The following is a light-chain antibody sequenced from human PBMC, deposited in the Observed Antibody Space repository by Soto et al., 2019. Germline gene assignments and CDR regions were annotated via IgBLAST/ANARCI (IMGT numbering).Light chain of an antibody. J-gene: IGKJ1*01. CDR3: QQYGRSPTT. CDR1: QSVSSN. V-gene: IGKV3-20*01. CDR2: GAS. Sequence: EIVVTQSPATLSVSLGERATLSCRASQSVSSNLAWYQQKPGQAPRLLIDGASSRATGIPDRFSGSGSGTDFTLTISRLEPEDFAVYYCQQYGRSPTTFGQGTKVDIK.